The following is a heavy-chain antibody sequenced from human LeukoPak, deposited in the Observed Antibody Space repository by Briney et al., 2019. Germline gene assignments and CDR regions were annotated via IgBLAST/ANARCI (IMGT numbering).Heavy chain of an antibody. J-gene: IGHJ4*02. V-gene: IGHV3-7*01. CDR1: GFTFSSYW. D-gene: IGHD3-16*01. CDR2: IRQDGGEN. Sequence: PGGSLRLSCAASGFTFSSYWMGWVRQAPGKGLEWVANIRQDGGENHYVDSVKGRFTISRDNARNSLYLQMNSLRAEDTAVYYCAKVTGGDMITYGGLDHWGQGTLVTVSS. CDR3: AKVTGGDMITYGGLDH.